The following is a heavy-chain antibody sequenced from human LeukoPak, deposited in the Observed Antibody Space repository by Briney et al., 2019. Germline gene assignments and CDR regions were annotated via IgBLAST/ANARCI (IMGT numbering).Heavy chain of an antibody. CDR2: IYYSGST. V-gene: IGHV4-61*08. D-gene: IGHD3-16*01. Sequence: SETLSLTCTVSGGSINSGGYYWSWIRQPPGKGLEWIGYIYYSGSTNYNPSLKSRVTMSVDTSKNQFSLKLSSVTAADTAVYYCARYGLAYTYDFWGQGTLVTVSS. CDR1: GGSINSGGYY. CDR3: ARYGLAYTYDF. J-gene: IGHJ4*02.